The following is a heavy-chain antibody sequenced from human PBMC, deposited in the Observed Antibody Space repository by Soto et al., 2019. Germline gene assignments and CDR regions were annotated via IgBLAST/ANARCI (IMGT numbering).Heavy chain of an antibody. Sequence: SVKVSCKASGGTFSIYAISCLRQAPGQGLEWMGGIIPIFGTANYAQKFQGRVTITADESTSTAYMELSSLRSEDTAVYYCARQLTYYYDSSAFDIWGQGTMVTVSS. D-gene: IGHD3-22*01. CDR3: ARQLTYYYDSSAFDI. V-gene: IGHV1-69*13. CDR2: IIPIFGTA. CDR1: GGTFSIYA. J-gene: IGHJ3*02.